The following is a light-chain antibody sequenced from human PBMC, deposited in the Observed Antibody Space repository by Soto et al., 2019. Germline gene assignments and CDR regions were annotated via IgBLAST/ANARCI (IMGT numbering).Light chain of an antibody. CDR2: DAS. CDR1: QSVSSY. J-gene: IGKJ5*01. V-gene: IGKV3-11*01. Sequence: ETVLTQSPATLSLSPGERATLSCRASQSVSSYLAWYQQKLGQAPRLLIYDASNRATGIPARFSGSGSGTDFTLTISRLEPEDFAVYYCQQRSNWPPITFGQGTRLEIK. CDR3: QQRSNWPPIT.